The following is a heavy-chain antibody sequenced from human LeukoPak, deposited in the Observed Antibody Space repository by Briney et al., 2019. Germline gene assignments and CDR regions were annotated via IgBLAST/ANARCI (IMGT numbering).Heavy chain of an antibody. CDR1: GFVFSDTH. Sequence: GGSLRLSCAASGFVFSDTHMGWVRQAPGKGLEWLSVIYSGGNTFYADSVKGRFTISRDNSKNTLYLQMNSLRAEDTAVYYCATLRDLDYWGQGALVTVSS. CDR3: ATLRDLDY. J-gene: IGHJ4*02. CDR2: IYSGGNT. V-gene: IGHV3-53*01.